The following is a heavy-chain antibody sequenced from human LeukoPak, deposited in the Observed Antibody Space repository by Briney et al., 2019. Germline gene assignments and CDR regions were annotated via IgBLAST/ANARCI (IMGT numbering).Heavy chain of an antibody. CDR2: IIPMFDTA. Sequence: ASVKVSCKASGGTFSSYAISWVRQAPGQGLEWMGGIIPMFDTANYVQKFQGRVTITADESTSTAYMEMSSLRSEDTAVYYCAGPTTVTASSYYYYGMDVWGQGTTVTVSS. CDR3: AGPTTVTASSYYYYGMDV. J-gene: IGHJ6*02. V-gene: IGHV1-69*01. CDR1: GGTFSSYA. D-gene: IGHD4-17*01.